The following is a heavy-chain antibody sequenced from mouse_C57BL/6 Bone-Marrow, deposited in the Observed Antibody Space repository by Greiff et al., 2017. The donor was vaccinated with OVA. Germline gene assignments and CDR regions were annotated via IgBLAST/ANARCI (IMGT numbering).Heavy chain of an antibody. CDR3: AREGNYGFAY. D-gene: IGHD2-1*01. Sequence: VQLVESGAELVKPGASVKLSCKASGYTFTSYWMQWVKQRPGQGLEWIGEIDPSDSYTNYNQKFKGKATLTVDTSSSTAYMQLSSLTSEDSAVYYCAREGNYGFAYWGQGTLVTVSA. CDR1: GYTFTSYW. J-gene: IGHJ3*01. CDR2: IDPSDSYT. V-gene: IGHV1-50*01.